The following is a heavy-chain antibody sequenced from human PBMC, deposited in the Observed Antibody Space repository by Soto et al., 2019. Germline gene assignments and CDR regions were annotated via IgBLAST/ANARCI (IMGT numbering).Heavy chain of an antibody. J-gene: IGHJ4*02. CDR1: GFTFINYA. D-gene: IGHD2-15*01. V-gene: IGHV3-23*01. CDR3: AKSIPYCSGGSCYLHDFAY. Sequence: GGSLRLSCAASGFTFINYAMSWARQAPGKGLEWVSTISGSGDGTYYADSVKGRFTISRDNSQNTLYLQMNSLRAEDTAVYYCAKSIPYCSGGSCYLHDFAYWGQGTLVTVSS. CDR2: ISGSGDGT.